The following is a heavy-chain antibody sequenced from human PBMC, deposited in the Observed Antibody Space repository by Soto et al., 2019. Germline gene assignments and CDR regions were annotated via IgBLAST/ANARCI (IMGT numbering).Heavy chain of an antibody. Sequence: GASVKVSCKASGYTFTSYGISWVRQAPGQGLEWMGWISAYNGNTNYAQKLQGRVTMTTDTSTSTAYMELRSLRSDDTAVYYCARDGHSSGWSTSAAAFDIWGQGTMVTV. V-gene: IGHV1-18*01. CDR2: ISAYNGNT. D-gene: IGHD6-19*01. CDR3: ARDGHSSGWSTSAAAFDI. J-gene: IGHJ3*02. CDR1: GYTFTSYG.